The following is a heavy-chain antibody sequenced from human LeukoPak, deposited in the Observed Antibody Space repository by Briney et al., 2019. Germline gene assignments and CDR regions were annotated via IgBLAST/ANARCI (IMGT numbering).Heavy chain of an antibody. CDR2: ISSSSSYI. CDR3: ARVGYGSTFYFDY. V-gene: IGHV3-21*01. CDR1: GFTFSSYS. J-gene: IGHJ4*02. D-gene: IGHD3-10*01. Sequence: GGSLRLSCAASGFTFSSYSMNWVRQAPGKGLEWVSSISSSSSYIYYADSVKGRFTISRDNAKNSLYLQMNSLRAEDTAVYYCARVGYGSTFYFDYWGQGTLVTVSP.